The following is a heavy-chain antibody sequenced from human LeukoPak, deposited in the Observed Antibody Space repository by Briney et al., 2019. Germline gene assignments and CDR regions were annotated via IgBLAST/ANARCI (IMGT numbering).Heavy chain of an antibody. CDR2: IYYSGST. J-gene: IGHJ3*02. CDR3: ARHWYSSSPGAFDI. Sequence: KPSETLSLTCAVSGGSFSGYYWGGIRQPPGKGLEGIGSIYYSGSTYYNPSLKRRVTISVDTSKNQFSLKLSSVTAADTAVYYCARHWYSSSPGAFDIWGQGTMVTVSS. CDR1: GGSFSGYY. D-gene: IGHD6-13*01. V-gene: IGHV4-39*01.